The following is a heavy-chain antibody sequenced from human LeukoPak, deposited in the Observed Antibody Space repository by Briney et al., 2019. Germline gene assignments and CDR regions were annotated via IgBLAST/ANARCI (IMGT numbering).Heavy chain of an antibody. J-gene: IGHJ6*02. Sequence: PSETLSLTCTVSGGSISSGGYYWSWIRQPPGKGLEWIGEINHSGSTNYNPSLKSRVTISVDTSKNQFSLKLSSVTAADTAVYYCARVRYGMDVWGQGTTVTVSS. V-gene: IGHV4-39*07. CDR1: GGSISSGGYY. CDR3: ARVRYGMDV. CDR2: INHSGST.